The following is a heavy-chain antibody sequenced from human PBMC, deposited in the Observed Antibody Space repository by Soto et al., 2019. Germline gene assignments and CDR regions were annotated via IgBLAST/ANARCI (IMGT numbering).Heavy chain of an antibody. J-gene: IGHJ6*03. D-gene: IGHD3-3*01. CDR1: GVTVSVSA. V-gene: IGHV3-73*01. CDR3: SRQASDFWSGKPQYYMDV. Sequence: GGSLRLASAASGVTVSVSAVPWARQASGKGLEWVGRIRSKPNNYATAYGASVKGRFTISRDDSKNTAYLQMNSLNTEDTAVYYCSRQASDFWSGKPQYYMDVWGKGTTVTVSS. CDR2: IRSKPNNYAT.